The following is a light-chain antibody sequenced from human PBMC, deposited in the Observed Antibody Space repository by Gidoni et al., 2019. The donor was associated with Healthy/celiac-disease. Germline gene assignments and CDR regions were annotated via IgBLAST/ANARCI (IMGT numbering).Light chain of an antibody. J-gene: IGKJ1*01. Sequence: EIVMTQSPATLSVSPGERATLSCRASQSVSSNLAWYQQQPGQAPRLLIYGASTRATGIPARFSGSGSGTVFTLTISSLQSEDFAVYYCQQYNNWPRTFGQGTKVEIK. CDR1: QSVSSN. CDR3: QQYNNWPRT. V-gene: IGKV3-15*01. CDR2: GAS.